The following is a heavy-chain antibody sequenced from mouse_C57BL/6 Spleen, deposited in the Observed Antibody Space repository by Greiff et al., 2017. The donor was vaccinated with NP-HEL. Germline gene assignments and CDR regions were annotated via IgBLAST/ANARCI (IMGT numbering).Heavy chain of an antibody. Sequence: VQLQQSGGGLVQPKGSLKLSCAASGFSFNTYAMNWVRQAPGKGVEWVARIRSKSNNYATYYADSVKDRFTISRDDSESMLYLQMNNLKTEDTAMYYCVRHVLMDWYFDVWGTGTTVTVSS. CDR3: VRHVLMDWYFDV. V-gene: IGHV10-1*01. J-gene: IGHJ1*03. CDR2: IRSKSNNYAT. CDR1: GFSFNTYA.